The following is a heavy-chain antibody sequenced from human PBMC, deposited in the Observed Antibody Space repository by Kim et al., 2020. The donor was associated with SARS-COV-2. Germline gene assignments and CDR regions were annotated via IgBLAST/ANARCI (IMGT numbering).Heavy chain of an antibody. CDR3: TRERVTEKSHFDY. J-gene: IGHJ4*02. Sequence: GGSLRLSCEASGFTFSSSWMSWVRQAPGKGLEWVANIKADESEKYYIDSVEGRFTISRDNAKNSLYLQMNSLRAEDTAVYYCTRERVTEKSHFDYWGRGTLVTASS. CDR2: IKADESEK. D-gene: IGHD2-21*02. V-gene: IGHV3-7*01. CDR1: GFTFSSSW.